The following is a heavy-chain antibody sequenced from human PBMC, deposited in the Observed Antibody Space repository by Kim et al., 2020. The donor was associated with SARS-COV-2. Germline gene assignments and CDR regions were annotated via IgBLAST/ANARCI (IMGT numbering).Heavy chain of an antibody. D-gene: IGHD3-22*01. Sequence: SNPSLKSRVTISVDTSKNQFSLKLSSVTAADTAVYYCARSGYLLGFFDYWGQGTLVTVSS. J-gene: IGHJ4*02. V-gene: IGHV4-34*01. CDR3: ARSGYLLGFFDY.